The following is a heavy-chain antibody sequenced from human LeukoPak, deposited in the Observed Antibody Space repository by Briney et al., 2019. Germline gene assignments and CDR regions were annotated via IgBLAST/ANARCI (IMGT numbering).Heavy chain of an antibody. D-gene: IGHD3-22*01. CDR3: AKDIGWGYYDSSPWFDP. CDR1: GFTFDDYA. CDR2: ISGDGGST. Sequence: GGSLRLSCAASGFTFDDYAMHWVRQAPGKGLEWVSLISGDGGSTYYADSVKGRFTISRDNSKNSLYLQMNSLRTEDTALYYCAKDIGWGYYDSSPWFDPWGQGTLVAVSS. J-gene: IGHJ5*02. V-gene: IGHV3-43*02.